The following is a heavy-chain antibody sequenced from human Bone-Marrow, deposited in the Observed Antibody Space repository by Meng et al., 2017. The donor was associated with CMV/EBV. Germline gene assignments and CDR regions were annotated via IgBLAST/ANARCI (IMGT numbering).Heavy chain of an antibody. D-gene: IGHD3-9*01. V-gene: IGHV4-39*07. CDR1: GGSISSSSYY. CDR2: IYYSGST. Sequence: SETLSLTCTVSGGSISSSSYYWGWIRQPPGKGLEWIGSIYYSGSTYYNPSLKSRVTISVDTSKNQFSLKLSSVTAADTAVYYCARVKGILTGTLDYWGQGTLVTVSS. J-gene: IGHJ4*02. CDR3: ARVKGILTGTLDY.